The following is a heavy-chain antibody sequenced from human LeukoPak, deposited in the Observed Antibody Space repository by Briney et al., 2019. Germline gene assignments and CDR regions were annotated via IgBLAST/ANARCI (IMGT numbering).Heavy chain of an antibody. V-gene: IGHV6-1*01. D-gene: IGHD5-18*01. J-gene: IGHJ4*02. CDR1: GDSLSNNNVA. CDR2: TYYRSKWNT. CDR3: VRGCYSSFDY. Sequence: SQTLSLTCAISGDSLSNNNVAWNWLRQSPSRGLEWLGRTYYRSKWNTDYAVSVKSRITINSDTSKNQFSLQLNSVTPEDTAVYYCVRGCYSSFDYWDQGTLVTVSS.